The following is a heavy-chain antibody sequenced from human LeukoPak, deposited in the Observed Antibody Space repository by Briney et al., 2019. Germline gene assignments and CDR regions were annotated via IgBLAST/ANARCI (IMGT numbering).Heavy chain of an antibody. J-gene: IGHJ4*02. D-gene: IGHD3-3*01. CDR1: GFTFRSYA. V-gene: IGHV3-23*01. CDR3: AKPRYDLWGTYFVDY. Sequence: GGSLRLSCAASGFTFRSYAMSWVRQAPGKGLEWVSGITGSGGATYYADSVNGRFTISRDKSKNTLYLQVDTLRAEDTAVYFCAKPRYDLWGTYFVDYWGQGTLVTVSS. CDR2: ITGSGGAT.